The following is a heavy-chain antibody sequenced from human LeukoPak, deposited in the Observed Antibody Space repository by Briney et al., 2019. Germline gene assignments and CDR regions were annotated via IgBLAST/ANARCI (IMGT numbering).Heavy chain of an antibody. CDR1: GFTLEDFA. CDR2: ISGDGGSR. J-gene: IGHJ4*02. D-gene: IGHD6-19*01. V-gene: IGHV3-43*02. Sequence: GGSLRLSCAASGFTLEDFAMHWVRQAPGKGLEGVSLISGDGGSRYYADSVKGRFTITRDNSKKSLYLQMKSLRTEDTALYYCAKDIDSSGWYTVWGQGTLVTVSS. CDR3: AKDIDSSGWYTV.